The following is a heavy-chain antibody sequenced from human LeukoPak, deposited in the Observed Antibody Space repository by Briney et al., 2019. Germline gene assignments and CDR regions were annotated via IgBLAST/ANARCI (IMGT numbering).Heavy chain of an antibody. V-gene: IGHV1-18*01. Sequence: ASVKVSCKASGYTFTSYGIGWVRQAPGQGLEWMGWISAYNGNTNYAQKLQGRVTMTTDTSTSTAYMELRSLRSDDTAVYYCARDLGYYYGSGSYYNPSWFDPWGQGTLVTVSS. CDR1: GYTFTSYG. CDR3: ARDLGYYYGSGSYYNPSWFDP. J-gene: IGHJ5*02. D-gene: IGHD3-10*01. CDR2: ISAYNGNT.